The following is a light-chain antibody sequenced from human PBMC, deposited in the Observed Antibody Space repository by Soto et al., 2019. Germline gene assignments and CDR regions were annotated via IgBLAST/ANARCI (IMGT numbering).Light chain of an antibody. J-gene: IGLJ1*01. V-gene: IGLV1-44*01. CDR2: SNN. CDR1: SSNIRSNA. Sequence: QSVLTRPPSASGTPGQRVTISCSGSSSNIRSNAVNWYQQLPGTAPKLLIYSNNQRPSGVPDRFSGSKSGTSASLAISGLQSEDEADYYCAAWDDSLNGYVFGTGTKLTVL. CDR3: AAWDDSLNGYV.